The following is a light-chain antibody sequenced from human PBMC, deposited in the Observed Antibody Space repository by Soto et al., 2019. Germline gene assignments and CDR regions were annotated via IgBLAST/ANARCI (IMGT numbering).Light chain of an antibody. V-gene: IGKV1-27*01. CDR1: HGISNF. Sequence: DIQMTQSPSSLSASVGDRVTITCRASHGISNFLAWYQQKPVKVPKLLISAAFTLQSGVPSRFSGSGSGTDFTLTITSLQPEDVATYYCQKYSSVITFGQGTRLEIK. CDR3: QKYSSVIT. CDR2: AAF. J-gene: IGKJ5*01.